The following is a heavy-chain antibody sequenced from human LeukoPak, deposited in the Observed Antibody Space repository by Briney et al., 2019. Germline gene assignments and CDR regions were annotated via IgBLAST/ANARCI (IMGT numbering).Heavy chain of an antibody. CDR2: MNPSNGNT. V-gene: IGHV1-8*01. Sequence: ASVKVSCKASGYTFTSYNINWVRQASGQGLEWMGWMNPSNGNTGFAQSFQGRLTLTRNTSISTAYMELSSLRSEDTAVYYCARGRLEMATIGYWGQGTLVTVSS. D-gene: IGHD5-24*01. CDR3: ARGRLEMATIGY. J-gene: IGHJ4*02. CDR1: GYTFTSYN.